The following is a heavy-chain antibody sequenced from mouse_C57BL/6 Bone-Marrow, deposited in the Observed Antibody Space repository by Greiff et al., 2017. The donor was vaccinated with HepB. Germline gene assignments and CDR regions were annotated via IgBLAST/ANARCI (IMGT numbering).Heavy chain of an antibody. V-gene: IGHV5-2*03. CDR1: EYEFPSHD. Sequence: EVMLVESGGGLVQPGESLKLSCESNEYEFPSHDMSWVRKTPEKRLELVAAINSDGGSTYYPDTMERRFIISRDNTKKTLYLQMSSLRSEDTALYYCARRELRLRRENDFDYWGQGTTLTVSS. J-gene: IGHJ2*01. CDR2: INSDGGST. CDR3: ARRELRLRRENDFDY. D-gene: IGHD2-4*01.